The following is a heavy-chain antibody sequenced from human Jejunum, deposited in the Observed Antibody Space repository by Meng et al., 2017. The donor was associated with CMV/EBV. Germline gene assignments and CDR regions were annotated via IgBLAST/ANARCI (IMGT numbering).Heavy chain of an antibody. Sequence: CKVSGFSVGISHMNWVRQAPGKGLEWVSVICSGDTTHYADSVKGRFIISRDNSMNTLYLQMDSLRAEDTAVYYCVVGHDSRKGAYWGQGTLVTVSS. J-gene: IGHJ4*02. CDR2: ICSGDTT. V-gene: IGHV3-53*01. D-gene: IGHD2-15*01. CDR3: VVGHDSRKGAY. CDR1: GFSVGISH.